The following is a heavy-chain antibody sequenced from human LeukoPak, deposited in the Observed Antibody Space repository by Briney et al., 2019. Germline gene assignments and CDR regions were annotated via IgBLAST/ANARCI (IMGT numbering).Heavy chain of an antibody. Sequence: SGPTLVKPTQTLTLTCTFSGFSLSTSGLGVGWIRQAPGKALEWLALIYWDDDKRYSPSLKSRLTITKDTSKNQVLLTMTNMDPVDTATYFCAHRRGYYDSTGYYSGHFDYWGQGTLVTVSS. J-gene: IGHJ4*02. V-gene: IGHV2-5*02. CDR1: GFSLSTSGLG. CDR3: AHRRGYYDSTGYYSGHFDY. CDR2: IYWDDDK. D-gene: IGHD3-22*01.